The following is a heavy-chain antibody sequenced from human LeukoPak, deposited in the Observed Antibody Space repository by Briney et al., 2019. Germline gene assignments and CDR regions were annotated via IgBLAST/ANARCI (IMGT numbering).Heavy chain of an antibody. CDR1: GVSLRGYY. J-gene: IGHJ6*03. D-gene: IGHD1-7*01. Sequence: SETLSLTCAVYGVSLRGYYWSWFRQSPEKGLEWIGEISHEGDSIYNPSLKSRLTLSVDMSKNQFSLNLRSVTAADTAVYYCARGRNYVSDYYFDVWGKGTTVIVSS. V-gene: IGHV4-34*01. CDR2: ISHEGDS. CDR3: ARGRNYVSDYYFDV.